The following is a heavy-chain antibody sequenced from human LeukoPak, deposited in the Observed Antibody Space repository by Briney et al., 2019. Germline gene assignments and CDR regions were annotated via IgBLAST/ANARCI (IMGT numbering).Heavy chain of an antibody. CDR2: INQDGGEI. J-gene: IGHJ6*03. Sequence: GGSLRLSCAASGFTFSSSWMTWVRQAPGKGLEWVASINQDGGEIHYVDSVKGRFTISRDNSKNTLYLQMNSLRAEDTAVYYCAKDLAIDYYMDVWGKGTTVTISS. D-gene: IGHD2-21*01. CDR3: AKDLAIDYYMDV. CDR1: GFTFSSSW. V-gene: IGHV3-7*01.